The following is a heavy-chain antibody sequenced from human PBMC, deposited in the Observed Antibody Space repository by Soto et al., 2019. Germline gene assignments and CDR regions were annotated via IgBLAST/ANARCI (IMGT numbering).Heavy chain of an antibody. CDR2: IYYSGST. CDR1: GGSISSGDYY. CDR3: ARVGGFGATTIDS. V-gene: IGHV4-30-4*01. D-gene: IGHD3-10*01. Sequence: QVQLQESGPGLVKPSQTLSLTCTVSGGSISSGDYYWSWIRQPPGKGQEWIGYIYYSGSTYYNPSLQRRVTIPVDTSKTQSSRKLSSGTAADTAVYYCARVGGFGATTIDSWGQGTLVTVSS. J-gene: IGHJ4*02.